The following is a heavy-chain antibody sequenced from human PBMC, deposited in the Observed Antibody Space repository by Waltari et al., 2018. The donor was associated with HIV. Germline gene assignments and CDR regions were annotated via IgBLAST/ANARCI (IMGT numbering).Heavy chain of an antibody. CDR1: GFPFNKYA. J-gene: IGHJ4*02. CDR3: VRVRDSSSGWYIFDY. Sequence: EVHLVESGGGLIQPGGSLRLSCAASGFPFNKYALHWVRQAAGEGLQWVSAIGAAGDTYYSDSVKGRFTISRENAKNSLFLQMNSLRAGDTAVYFCVRVRDSSSGWYIFDYWGQGALVTVSS. D-gene: IGHD6-19*01. V-gene: IGHV3-13*02. CDR2: IGAAGDT.